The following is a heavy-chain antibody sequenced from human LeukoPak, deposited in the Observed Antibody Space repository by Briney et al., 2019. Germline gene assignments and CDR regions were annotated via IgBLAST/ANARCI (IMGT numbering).Heavy chain of an antibody. Sequence: GGSLRLSCAASGFTFSNVWMSWVRQAPGKGLEWVGRIKSKTDGGTTDYAAPVKGRFTISRDDSKSTLYLQMNSLKTEDTAVYYCTTDSFGELFFASTFDYWGQGTLVTVSS. V-gene: IGHV3-15*01. CDR1: GFTFSNVW. CDR2: IKSKTDGGTT. CDR3: TTDSFGELFFASTFDY. J-gene: IGHJ4*02. D-gene: IGHD3-10*01.